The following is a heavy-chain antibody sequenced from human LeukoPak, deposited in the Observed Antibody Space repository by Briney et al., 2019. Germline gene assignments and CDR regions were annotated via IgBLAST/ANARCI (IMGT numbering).Heavy chain of an antibody. CDR1: GGSFSGYY. V-gene: IGHV4-34*01. CDR3: ASYSGGDGYNFDY. D-gene: IGHD5-24*01. Sequence: PSETLSLTCAVYGGSFSGYYWSWIRQPPGKGLEWTGEINHSGSTNYNPSLKSRVTISVDTSKNQFSLNLSSVTAADTAVYYCASYSGGDGYNFDYWGQGTLVTVSS. J-gene: IGHJ4*02. CDR2: INHSGST.